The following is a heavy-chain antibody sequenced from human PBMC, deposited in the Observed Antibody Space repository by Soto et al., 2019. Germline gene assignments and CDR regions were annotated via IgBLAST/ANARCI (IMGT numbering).Heavy chain of an antibody. CDR2: ISSSGSTI. J-gene: IGHJ4*02. Sequence: GGSLRLSCAASGFTFSSYEMNWVHQAPGKGLEWVSYISSSGSTIYYADSVKGRFTISRDNAKNSLYLQMNSLRAEDTAVYYCASQNRVDTAMVAVDYWGQGTLVTVSS. CDR1: GFTFSSYE. CDR3: ASQNRVDTAMVAVDY. D-gene: IGHD5-18*01. V-gene: IGHV3-48*03.